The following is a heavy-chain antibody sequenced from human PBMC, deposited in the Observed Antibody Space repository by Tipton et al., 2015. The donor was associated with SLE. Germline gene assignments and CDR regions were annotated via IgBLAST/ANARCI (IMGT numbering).Heavy chain of an antibody. J-gene: IGHJ6*02. CDR2: IKEDGSEK. CDR3: ARDWGGGSERGMDV. CDR1: GFTFTSYW. Sequence: SLRLPCAVSGFTFTSYWMSWVRQAPGKGLEWVANIKEDGSEKYYVDSVEGRFTISRDNAKNSLYLQMNSLRAEDTAIYYCARDWGGGSERGMDVWGQGTTVTVSS. V-gene: IGHV3-7*01. D-gene: IGHD2-15*01.